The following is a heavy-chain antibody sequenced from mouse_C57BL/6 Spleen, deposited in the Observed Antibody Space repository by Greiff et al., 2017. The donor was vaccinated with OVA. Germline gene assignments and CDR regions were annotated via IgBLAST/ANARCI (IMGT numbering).Heavy chain of an antibody. V-gene: IGHV1-64*01. Sequence: QVQLQQPGAELVKPGASVELSCKASGCTFTSYWMHWVKQRPGQGLEWIGMIHPNSGSTNYNEKFKSKATLTVDKSSSTAYMQLSSLTSEDSAVYYCARSGYYGSSDWYFDVWGTGTTVTVSS. D-gene: IGHD1-1*01. CDR3: ARSGYYGSSDWYFDV. J-gene: IGHJ1*03. CDR2: IHPNSGST. CDR1: GCTFTSYW.